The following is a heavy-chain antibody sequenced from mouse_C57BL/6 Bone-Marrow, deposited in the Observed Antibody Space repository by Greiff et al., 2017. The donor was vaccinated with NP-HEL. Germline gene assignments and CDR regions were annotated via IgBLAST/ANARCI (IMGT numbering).Heavy chain of an antibody. D-gene: IGHD1-1*01. CDR2: ISSGSSTI. CDR3: ARGFYYYGSSYPDRFYAMDY. CDR1: GFTFSDYG. J-gene: IGHJ4*01. V-gene: IGHV5-17*01. Sequence: EVQGVESGGGLVKPGGSLKLSCAASGFTFSDYGMHWVRQAPEKGLEWVAYISSGSSTIYYADTVKGRFTISRDNDKNSLFLQMTSLRSEDTAMYYCARGFYYYGSSYPDRFYAMDYWGQGTSVTVSS.